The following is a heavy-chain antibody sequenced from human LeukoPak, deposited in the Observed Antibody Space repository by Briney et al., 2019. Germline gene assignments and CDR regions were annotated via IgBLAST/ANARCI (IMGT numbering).Heavy chain of an antibody. CDR3: AKGSWIKLILIDR. J-gene: IGHJ5*02. D-gene: IGHD3-9*01. Sequence: GGSLRLSCAASGFTFSSYGMHWVRQAPGKGLEWVSGISGSGDDTYYADSVKGRFTVSRDNSKSTVDLQMNSLTAEDTAVYYCAKGSWIKLILIDRWGQGTLVTVSS. V-gene: IGHV3-23*01. CDR1: GFTFSSYG. CDR2: ISGSGDDT.